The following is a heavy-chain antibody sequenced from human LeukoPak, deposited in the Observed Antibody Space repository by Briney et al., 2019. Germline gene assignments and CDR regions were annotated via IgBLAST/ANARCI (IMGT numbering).Heavy chain of an antibody. J-gene: IGHJ3*02. CDR2: IYSGGST. D-gene: IGHD5-24*01. V-gene: IGHV3-66*01. Sequence: GGSLRLSCAASGLTVSTNYMSWVRQAPGKGLEWVSAIYSGGSTYYADSVKGRFTISRDNSKNTLYLQMNSLRAEDTAVYYCARDKRDGYNWAFDIWGQGTMVTVSS. CDR1: GLTVSTNY. CDR3: ARDKRDGYNWAFDI.